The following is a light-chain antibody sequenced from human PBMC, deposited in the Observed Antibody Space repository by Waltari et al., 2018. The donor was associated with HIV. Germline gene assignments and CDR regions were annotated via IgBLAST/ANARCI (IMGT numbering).Light chain of an antibody. J-gene: IGLJ1*01. CDR2: DVS. CDR1: SSDVGGYKY. CDR3: CSYAGSYNYV. Sequence: QSALTQPRSVSGSPGQSVTISCTGTSSDVGGYKYVSWYQQHPGKAPKLRFYDVSNRPSVVPDRFSGSTSGHTASLTISWLQAEDEAVYYCCSYAGSYNYVFGTGTKVTVL. V-gene: IGLV2-11*01.